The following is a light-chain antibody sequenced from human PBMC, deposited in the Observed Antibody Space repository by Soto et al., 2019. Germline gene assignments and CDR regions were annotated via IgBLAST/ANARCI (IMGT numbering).Light chain of an antibody. CDR3: QQRSNWPPQIT. CDR2: DAS. CDR1: QSVSSY. Sequence: IVLTQSPATLSLSPGERATLSGRAIQSVSSYLAWYQQKPGQAPRLLIYDASNRATGIPARFSGSASGTDLTLTIRSLEPEDVVVYYCQQRSNWPPQITFGGGTKVEIK. V-gene: IGKV3-11*01. J-gene: IGKJ4*01.